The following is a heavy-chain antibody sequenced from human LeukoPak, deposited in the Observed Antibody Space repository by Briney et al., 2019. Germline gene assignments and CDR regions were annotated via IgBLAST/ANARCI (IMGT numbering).Heavy chain of an antibody. CDR1: GFTFSSYW. CDR2: INTDRSST. D-gene: IGHD3-22*01. V-gene: IGHV3-74*01. J-gene: IGHJ4*02. CDR3: ARDRDYYDSSGYYAY. Sequence: PGGSLRLSCAASGFTFSSYWMHWVRQAPGKGLEWVSRINTDRSSTSYADSVKGRFTISRDNAKNTLYLQMNSLRAEDTAVYYCARDRDYYDSSGYYAYWGQGTLDSVPS.